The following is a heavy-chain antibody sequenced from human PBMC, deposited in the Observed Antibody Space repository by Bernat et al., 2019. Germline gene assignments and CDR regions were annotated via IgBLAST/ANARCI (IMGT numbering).Heavy chain of an antibody. CDR1: GFTFSSYG. V-gene: IGHV3-30*03. CDR2: ISYDGSNK. J-gene: IGHJ4*02. Sequence: QVQLVESGGGVVQPGRSLRLSCAASGFTFSSYGMHWVRQAPGKGLEWVAVISYDGSNKYKADSVKGQFTISRDKSKNPLYLQMNSLRAEDTAVYYCASTKGRRWLLGLRYWGQGTLVTVSS. D-gene: IGHD5-24*01. CDR3: ASTKGRRWLLGLRY.